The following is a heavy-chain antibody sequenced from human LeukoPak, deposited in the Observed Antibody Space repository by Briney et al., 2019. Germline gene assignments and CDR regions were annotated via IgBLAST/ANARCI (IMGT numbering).Heavy chain of an antibody. CDR3: ARRSGIAVAGAFDY. CDR2: ISGSGAST. V-gene: IGHV3-23*01. CDR1: GFTFSSYG. J-gene: IGHJ4*02. Sequence: RAGGSLRLSCAVSGFTFSSYGMSWVRQAPGKGLEWVSAISGSGASTYYADSVKGRFTISRDNSKNTLFLQMNSLRAEDTAVYYCARRSGIAVAGAFDYWGQGTLVTVSS. D-gene: IGHD6-19*01.